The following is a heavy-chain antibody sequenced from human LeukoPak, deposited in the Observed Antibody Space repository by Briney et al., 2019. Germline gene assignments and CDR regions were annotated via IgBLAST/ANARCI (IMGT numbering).Heavy chain of an antibody. Sequence: ASVKVSCKASGYTFTSYYMHWVRQAPGQGLEWMGIINPAGGSTTYAQKFQGRVTMTRDMSTSTVYMEPSSLRFEDTAVYYCARDYYDSSGYSNWFDPWGQGTLVTVS. CDR2: INPAGGST. V-gene: IGHV1-46*01. CDR3: ARDYYDSSGYSNWFDP. J-gene: IGHJ5*02. CDR1: GYTFTSYY. D-gene: IGHD3-22*01.